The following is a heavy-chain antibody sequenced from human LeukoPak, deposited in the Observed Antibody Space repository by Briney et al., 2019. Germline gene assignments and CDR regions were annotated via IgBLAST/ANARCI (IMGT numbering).Heavy chain of an antibody. J-gene: IGHJ6*03. CDR1: GYTFTSYD. CDR3: ASATGYSPSMDV. D-gene: IGHD3-9*01. V-gene: IGHV1-8*01. Sequence: ASVKVSCKASGYTFTSYDINWVRQATGQGLEWMGWMNPNSGNTGYAQKFQGRVTMTRNTSISTACMELSSLRSEDTAVYYCASATGYSPSMDVWGKGTTVTVSS. CDR2: MNPNSGNT.